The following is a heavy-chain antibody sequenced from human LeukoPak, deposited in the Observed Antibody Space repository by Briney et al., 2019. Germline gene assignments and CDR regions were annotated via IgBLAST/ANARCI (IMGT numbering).Heavy chain of an antibody. Sequence: ASVKVSCKASGYTFTDHHIHWVRQAPGQGLEWMGWINPNTGGTNYAQKFQGRVTMTRDTSITTAYMQLSRLRSDDTAFYFCAREEGGRDGYNLLDCWGQGTLVTVSS. D-gene: IGHD5-12*01. J-gene: IGHJ4*02. V-gene: IGHV1-2*02. CDR3: AREEGGRDGYNLLDC. CDR1: GYTFTDHH. CDR2: INPNTGGT.